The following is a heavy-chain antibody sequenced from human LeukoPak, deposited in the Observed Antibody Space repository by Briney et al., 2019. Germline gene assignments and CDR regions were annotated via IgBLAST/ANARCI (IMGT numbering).Heavy chain of an antibody. V-gene: IGHV4-30-4*01. CDR1: GGSIISGEYY. Sequence: SQTLSLTCTVSGGSIISGEYYWGWIRQPPGKGLEWIGYIYYSGNTYYNPSLKSRVTISVDTSKNQLSLKLSSVTAADTAVYYCARALVDYGDFDFDLWGRGTLVTVSS. D-gene: IGHD4-17*01. CDR2: IYYSGNT. CDR3: ARALVDYGDFDFDL. J-gene: IGHJ2*01.